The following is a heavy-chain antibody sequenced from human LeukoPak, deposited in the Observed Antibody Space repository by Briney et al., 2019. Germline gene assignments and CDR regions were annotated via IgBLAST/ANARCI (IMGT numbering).Heavy chain of an antibody. Sequence: GGSLRLSCAASGFTFSSFGMHWVRQAPGKGLEWVAVISYDGSNKYYADSVKGRFTISRDNSKNTLYLQMNSLRAEDTAVYYCARETVTRFDYWGQGTLVTVSS. D-gene: IGHD4-11*01. V-gene: IGHV3-30*19. CDR2: ISYDGSNK. CDR1: GFTFSSFG. J-gene: IGHJ4*02. CDR3: ARETVTRFDY.